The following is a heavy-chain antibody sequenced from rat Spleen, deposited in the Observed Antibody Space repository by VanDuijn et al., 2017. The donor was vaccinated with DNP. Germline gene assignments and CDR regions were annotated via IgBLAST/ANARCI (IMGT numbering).Heavy chain of an antibody. J-gene: IGHJ2*01. CDR1: GLSLTSYN. D-gene: IGHD1-3*01. V-gene: IGHV2-15*01. CDR2: IWGYGTT. Sequence: QVQLKESGPGLVQPSQTLSLTCTVAGLSLTSYNVHWVRQPPGKGLEWVGAIWGYGTTDYDSTLRSRLSISRDTSRSQVFLKMNSLQTEDTAIYFCTRRTVAAGYFDYWGQGVMVTVSS. CDR3: TRRTVAAGYFDY.